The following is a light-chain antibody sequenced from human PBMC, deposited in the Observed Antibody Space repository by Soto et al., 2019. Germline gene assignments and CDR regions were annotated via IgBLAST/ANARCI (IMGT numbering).Light chain of an antibody. V-gene: IGKV3-20*01. CDR1: QSVNSNF. CDR3: QQYGSSPQT. J-gene: IGKJ5*01. Sequence: EIVLTQSPGTLSLSPGERATLSCRASQSVNSNFLAWYKQRPGQAPRLLIYGASSRATGIPDRVSGSGAGTEFTLTISRLEPEDFEVYYCQQYGSSPQTFGQGTRLEIK. CDR2: GAS.